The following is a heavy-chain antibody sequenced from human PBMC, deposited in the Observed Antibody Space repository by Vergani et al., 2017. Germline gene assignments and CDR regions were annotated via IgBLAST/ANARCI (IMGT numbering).Heavy chain of an antibody. V-gene: IGHV3-33*01. Sequence: QVQLVESGGGVVQPGRSLRLSCAASGFTFSSYGMHWVRQAPGKGLEWVAVIWYDGSNKYYADSVKGRFTISRDNSKNSLYLQMNSLRAEDTAVYYCARDVVGIAVAGRTFDYWGQGTLVTVSS. CDR3: ARDVVGIAVAGRTFDY. CDR2: IWYDGSNK. D-gene: IGHD6-19*01. CDR1: GFTFSSYG. J-gene: IGHJ4*02.